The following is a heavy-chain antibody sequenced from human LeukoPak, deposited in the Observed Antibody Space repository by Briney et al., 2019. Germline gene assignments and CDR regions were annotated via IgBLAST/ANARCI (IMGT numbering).Heavy chain of an antibody. CDR2: IYPRDGST. Sequence: ASVKVSCKASGYTFTSNYIHWVRQAPGQGLEWMGMIYPRDGSTSYAQKFQGRVTVTRDTSTSTVHMELSGLRSEDTAVYYCARAHWGYDSSEGMDVWGQGTTVTVSS. V-gene: IGHV1-46*01. D-gene: IGHD3-22*01. CDR1: GYTFTSNY. J-gene: IGHJ6*02. CDR3: ARAHWGYDSSEGMDV.